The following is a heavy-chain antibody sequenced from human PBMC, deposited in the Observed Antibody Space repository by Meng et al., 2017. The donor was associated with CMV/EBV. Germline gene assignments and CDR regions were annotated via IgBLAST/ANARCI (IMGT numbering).Heavy chain of an antibody. D-gene: IGHD6-13*01. Sequence: QLQRPVPGRVQPPSPRTPTCTVPGGSIMSSYWSWIRQPAGKGLKWFGRIYTSGSTNYNPSLKSRVTMSVDTSKNQFSLKLSSVTAADTAVYYCAREMPIAAAGCFDYWGQGTLVTVSS. CDR3: AREMPIAAAGCFDY. CDR2: IYTSGST. CDR1: GGSIMSSY. V-gene: IGHV4-4*07. J-gene: IGHJ4*02.